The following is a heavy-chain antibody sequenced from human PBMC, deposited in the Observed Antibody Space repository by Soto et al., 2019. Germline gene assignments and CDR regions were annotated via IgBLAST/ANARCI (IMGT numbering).Heavy chain of an antibody. CDR1: GFTFSDYY. D-gene: IGHD3-16*02. V-gene: IGHV3-11*01. Sequence: QVQLVESGGGLVKPGGSLRLSCAASGFTFSDYYMSWIRQAPGKGLEWVSYISSSGSTIYYADSVKGRFTISRDNAKNALYLQMNSLRAEYTAVYYCARGPYDYVWGSDPPHFDYWGQGTLVTVSS. CDR3: ARGPYDYVWGSDPPHFDY. J-gene: IGHJ4*02. CDR2: ISSSGSTI.